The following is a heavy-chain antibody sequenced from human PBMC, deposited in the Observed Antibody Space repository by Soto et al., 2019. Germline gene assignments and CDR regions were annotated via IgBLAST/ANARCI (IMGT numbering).Heavy chain of an antibody. CDR2: ISSSSGTI. CDR1: GFTFSRND. V-gene: IGHV3-48*01. D-gene: IGHD2-2*01. J-gene: IGHJ4*02. Sequence: VGSLRHSCAASGFTFSRNDMNWVRQAPGKGLEWVSYISSSSGTIYYADSVKGRFTISRDNAKDSLYLLMNSLRAEDTAVYYCATDPFTSDLSDYWGQGTLVTVSS. CDR3: ATDPFTSDLSDY.